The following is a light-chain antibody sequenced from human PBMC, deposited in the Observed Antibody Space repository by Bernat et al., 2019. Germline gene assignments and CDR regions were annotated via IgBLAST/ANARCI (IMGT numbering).Light chain of an antibody. Sequence: QSALTQPASVSGSPGQSIAISCIGTSRDVGAYDYVSWYQQHPGKAPKLMIYDVSNRPSGVSNRFSGSKSGNTASLTISGLQAEDEADYYCNSYTNTETPSYVFGTGTKVTVL. CDR2: DVS. J-gene: IGLJ1*01. CDR1: SRDVGAYDY. V-gene: IGLV2-14*03. CDR3: NSYTNTETPSYV.